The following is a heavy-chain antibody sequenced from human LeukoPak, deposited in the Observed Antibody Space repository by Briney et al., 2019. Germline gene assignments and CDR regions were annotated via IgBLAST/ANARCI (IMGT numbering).Heavy chain of an antibody. Sequence: GGSVKDSFKASGYTFTSYYMHWMGQAPGQGLEGMGIIHPSGGSTSYAQKFQGRVTMTRDTSTSTVYMELSSLRSEDTAVYYCERDAQRIVGAPYYYYMDVWGKGTTVTVSS. CDR3: ERDAQRIVGAPYYYYMDV. J-gene: IGHJ6*03. D-gene: IGHD1-26*01. CDR1: GYTFTSYY. V-gene: IGHV1-46*01. CDR2: IHPSGGST.